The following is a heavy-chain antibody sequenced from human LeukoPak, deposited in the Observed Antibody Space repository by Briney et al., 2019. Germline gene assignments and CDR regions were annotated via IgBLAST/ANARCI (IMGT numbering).Heavy chain of an antibody. CDR3: ARDIPYWGMIPKLDY. V-gene: IGHV3-7*01. J-gene: IGHJ4*02. CDR1: GFTFRSYW. CDR2: IKQDGSET. Sequence: GGSLRLSCAASGFTFRSYWMTWVRQYPGKGLEWVANIKQDGSETYYADSVKGRFTISRDNAKRSLYLQMNSLRAEDTAVYYCARDIPYWGMIPKLDYWGQGALVTVSS. D-gene: IGHD3-16*01.